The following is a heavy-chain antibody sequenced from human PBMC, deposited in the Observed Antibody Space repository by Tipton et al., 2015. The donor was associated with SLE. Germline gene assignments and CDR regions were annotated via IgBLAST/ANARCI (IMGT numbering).Heavy chain of an antibody. CDR1: GGSISSSSYY. CDR2: IYYSGST. V-gene: IGHV4-39*07. CDR3: ARRAVALNPFDY. Sequence: TLSLTCTVSGGSISSSSYYWGWIRQPPGKGLEWIGSIYYSGSTYYNPSLKSRVTISVDTSKNQFSLKLSSVTAADTAVYYCARRAVALNPFDYWGQGTLVTVSS. D-gene: IGHD6-19*01. J-gene: IGHJ4*02.